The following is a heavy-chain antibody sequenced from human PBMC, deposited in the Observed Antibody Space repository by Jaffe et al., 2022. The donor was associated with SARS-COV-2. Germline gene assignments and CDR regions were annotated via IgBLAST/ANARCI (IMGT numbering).Heavy chain of an antibody. V-gene: IGHV3-7*01. CDR2: IKQDGSEK. CDR1: GFTFSSYW. CDR3: ARERVGGTAMVTPYYYYGMDV. J-gene: IGHJ6*02. D-gene: IGHD5-18*01. Sequence: EVQLVESGGGLVQPGGSLRLSCAASGFTFSSYWMSWVRQAPGKGLEWVANIKQDGSEKYYVDSVKGRFTISRDNAKNSLYLQMNSLRAEDTAVYYCARERVGGTAMVTPYYYYGMDVWGQGTTVTVSS.